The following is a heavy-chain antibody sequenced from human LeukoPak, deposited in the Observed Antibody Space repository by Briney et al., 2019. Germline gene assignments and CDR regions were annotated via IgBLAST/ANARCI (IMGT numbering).Heavy chain of an antibody. CDR1: GFSFTNYA. Sequence: GGSLRLSCAASGFSFTNYAMSWVPEAPARGAKALSSMQVGGEAFCADYVKGRFTLSGEVSRKAVYLQLNSLRVEDTAIYSCARASWISTADAVCWGQGTEVTLSS. D-gene: IGHD2-2*03. CDR3: ARASWISTADAVC. CDR2: MQVGGEA. V-gene: IGHV3-23*01. J-gene: IGHJ4*02.